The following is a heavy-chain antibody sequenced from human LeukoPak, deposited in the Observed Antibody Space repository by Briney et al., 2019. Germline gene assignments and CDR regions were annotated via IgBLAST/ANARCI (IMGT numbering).Heavy chain of an antibody. CDR2: ISSSSSTI. CDR1: GFSVSSNY. D-gene: IGHD5-12*01. V-gene: IGHV3-48*02. J-gene: IGHJ4*02. Sequence: PGGSLRLSCAASGFSVSSNYINWVRQAPGKGLEWVSYISSSSSTIYYADSVKGRFTISRDNAKNSLYLQMNSLRDEDTAVYYCARDRYSGYDGDFDYWGQGTLVTVSS. CDR3: ARDRYSGYDGDFDY.